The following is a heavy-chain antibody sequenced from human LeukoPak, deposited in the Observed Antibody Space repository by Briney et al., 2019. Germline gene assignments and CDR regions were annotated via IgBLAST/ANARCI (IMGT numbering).Heavy chain of an antibody. CDR1: TFTFSDYS. CDR2: ISSSSTNI. V-gene: IGHV3-21*01. D-gene: IGHD2-2*01. CDR3: ARDAARVSSTSFGYYYYYYMDV. Sequence: GGSLRLSCAASTFTFSDYSMNWVRQAPGKGLEWVSSISSSSTNIFYADSVRGRFTISRDNAKKSLYLQMNSLRAEDTAVYYCARDAARVSSTSFGYYYYYYMDVWGKGTTVTVSS. J-gene: IGHJ6*03.